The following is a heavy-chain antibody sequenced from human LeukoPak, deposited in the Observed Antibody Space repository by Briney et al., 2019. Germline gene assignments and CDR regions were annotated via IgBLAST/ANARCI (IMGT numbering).Heavy chain of an antibody. CDR2: INPNTANP. J-gene: IGHJ3*02. D-gene: IGHD3-22*01. V-gene: IGHV7-4-1*02. CDR3: ARGAKDSSGYSPTYAFDI. CDR1: GYTFTNYP. Sequence: ASVKVSCKASGYTFTNYPINWVRQAPGQGLEWMGWINPNTANPTYAQDFTGRFVFSLDTSVNTAYLQISSLKAEDTAVYYCARGAKDSSGYSPTYAFDIWGQGTMVTVSS.